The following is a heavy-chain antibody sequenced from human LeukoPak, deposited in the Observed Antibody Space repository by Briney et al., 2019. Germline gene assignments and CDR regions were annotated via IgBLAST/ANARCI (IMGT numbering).Heavy chain of an antibody. CDR1: GGSISSYY. D-gene: IGHD3-10*01. CDR2: IYTSGST. Sequence: SETLSLTCTVSGGSISSYYWSWIRQPAGKGLEWIGRIYTSGSTNYNPSLKSRVTMSVDTSKNQFSLKLSSVTAADTAVYYCASERITMVRGVITPSTPFDYWGQGTLVTVSS. V-gene: IGHV4-4*07. CDR3: ASERITMVRGVITPSTPFDY. J-gene: IGHJ4*02.